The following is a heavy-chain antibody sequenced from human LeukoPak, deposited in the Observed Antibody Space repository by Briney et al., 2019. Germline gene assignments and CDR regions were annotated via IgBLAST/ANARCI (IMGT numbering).Heavy chain of an antibody. CDR2: INHSGST. Sequence: SETLSLTCAVYGGSFSGYYWSWIRQPPGKGLEWIGDINHSGSTTYNPSLKSRVTISLDTSKNQFSLKLNSVTAADTAVYYCARYGIVTTNWFDPWGQGTLVTVSS. D-gene: IGHD5-12*01. CDR3: ARYGIVTTNWFDP. V-gene: IGHV4-34*01. CDR1: GGSFSGYY. J-gene: IGHJ5*02.